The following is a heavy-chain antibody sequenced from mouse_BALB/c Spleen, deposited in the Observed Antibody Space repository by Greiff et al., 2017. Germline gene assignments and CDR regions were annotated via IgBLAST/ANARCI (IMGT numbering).Heavy chain of an antibody. CDR3: ARGHYRYYYAMDY. J-gene: IGHJ4*01. CDR1: GFNITDTY. V-gene: IGHV14-3*02. CDR2: IDPANGNT. Sequence: EVQLQQSGAELVKPGASVKLSCTASGFNITDTYMHWVKQRPEQGLEWIGRIDPANGNTKYDPKFQGKATITADTSSNSAYLQLSSLTSEDTAVYYCARGHYRYYYAMDYWGEGTSVTVSS. D-gene: IGHD2-14*01.